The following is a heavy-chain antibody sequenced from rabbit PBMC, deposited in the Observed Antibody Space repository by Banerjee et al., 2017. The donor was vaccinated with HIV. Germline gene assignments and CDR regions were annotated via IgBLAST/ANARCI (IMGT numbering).Heavy chain of an antibody. CDR3: ARDGFGTGPDYDL. D-gene: IGHD7-1*01. Sequence: QEQLEESGGGLVKPGGSLTLTCKASGIDFSSYGISWVRQAPGKGLEWIACIYAGDGNTYYASWAKGRFTISKTSSTTVTLQMTSLTAADTATYFCARDGFGTGPDYDLWGQGTLVTVS. J-gene: IGHJ3*01. CDR2: IYAGDGNT. V-gene: IGHV1S45*01. CDR1: GIDFSSYG.